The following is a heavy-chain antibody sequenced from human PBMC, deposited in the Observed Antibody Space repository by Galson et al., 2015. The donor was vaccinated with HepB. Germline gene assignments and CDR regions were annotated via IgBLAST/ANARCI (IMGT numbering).Heavy chain of an antibody. Sequence: SLRLSCAASGFTFSNYWMHWVRQAPGKGLVWVSRIYSDGSITNYADSVKGRFTISRDNAKNTLYLQMNSLRAEDTAVYSCARDPGVGATQRGFDYWGQGTLVTVSS. J-gene: IGHJ4*02. CDR3: ARDPGVGATQRGFDY. CDR1: GFTFSNYW. D-gene: IGHD1-26*01. V-gene: IGHV3-74*01. CDR2: IYSDGSIT.